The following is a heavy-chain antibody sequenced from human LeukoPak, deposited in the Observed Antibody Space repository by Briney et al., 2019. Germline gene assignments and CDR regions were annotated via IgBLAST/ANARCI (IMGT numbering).Heavy chain of an antibody. J-gene: IGHJ4*02. Sequence: ASVKVSXKASGYTFTGYYMHWMRQAPGQGLEWMGWINPNSGGTNYAQKFQGRVTMTRDTSISTAYMELSRLRSDDTAVYYCARERSITMIVVAIQGLDYWGQGTLVTVSS. V-gene: IGHV1-2*02. D-gene: IGHD3-22*01. CDR1: GYTFTGYY. CDR2: INPNSGGT. CDR3: ARERSITMIVVAIQGLDY.